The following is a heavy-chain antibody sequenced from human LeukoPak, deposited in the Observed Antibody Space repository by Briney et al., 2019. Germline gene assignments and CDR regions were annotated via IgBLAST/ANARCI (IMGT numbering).Heavy chain of an antibody. CDR2: INSDGSST. CDR3: ARDILRGYYDSSGYGMDV. J-gene: IGHJ6*02. CDR1: GSTFSSYW. D-gene: IGHD3-22*01. Sequence: PGGSLRLSCAASGSTFSSYWMHWVRQAPGKGLVWVSRINSDGSSTSYADSVKGRFTISRDNAKNTLYLQMNSLRAEDTAVYYCARDILRGYYDSSGYGMDVWGQGTTVTVSS. V-gene: IGHV3-74*01.